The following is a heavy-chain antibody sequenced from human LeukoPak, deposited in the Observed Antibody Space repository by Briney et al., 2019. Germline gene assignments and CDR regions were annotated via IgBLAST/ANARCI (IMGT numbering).Heavy chain of an antibody. V-gene: IGHV3-11*04. CDR2: ITTSSSTI. J-gene: IGHJ4*02. CDR1: GFTFSEYH. D-gene: IGHD4-11*01. CDR3: ARDLFPSTTAYFDY. Sequence: GGSLRLSCAVSGFTFSEYHMSWIRQAPGKGLEWIAYITTSSSTINYANSVEGRFTISRDNANNALYLQMNSLRAEDTAVYYCARDLFPSTTAYFDYWGQGTLVTVSS.